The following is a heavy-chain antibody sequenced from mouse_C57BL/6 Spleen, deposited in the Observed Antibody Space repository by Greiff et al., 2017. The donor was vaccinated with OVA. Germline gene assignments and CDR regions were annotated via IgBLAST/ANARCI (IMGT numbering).Heavy chain of an antibody. Sequence: EVMLVESGTVLARPGASVKMSCKTSGYTFTSYWMHWVKQRPGQGLEWIGAIYPGNSDTSYNQKFNGKAKLTAVTSASTAYMELSSLTNEDSAVYYCTRSDYGNYAMDYWGQGTSVTVSS. V-gene: IGHV1-5*01. CDR2: IYPGNSDT. D-gene: IGHD2-1*01. J-gene: IGHJ4*01. CDR3: TRSDYGNYAMDY. CDR1: GYTFTSYW.